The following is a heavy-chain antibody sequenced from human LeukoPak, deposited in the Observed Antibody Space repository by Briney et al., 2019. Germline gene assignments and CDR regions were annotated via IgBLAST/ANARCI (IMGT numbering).Heavy chain of an antibody. D-gene: IGHD2-15*01. CDR1: GFTFSSYG. Sequence: GGSLRLSCAASGFTFSSYGMHWVRQAPGKGLEWVAVIWYDGSNKYYADSVKGRFTISGDNSKNTLYLQMNSLRAEDTAVYYCARDSRYCSGGSCYPVPSEFDYWGQGTLVTVSS. J-gene: IGHJ4*02. CDR2: IWYDGSNK. V-gene: IGHV3-33*01. CDR3: ARDSRYCSGGSCYPVPSEFDY.